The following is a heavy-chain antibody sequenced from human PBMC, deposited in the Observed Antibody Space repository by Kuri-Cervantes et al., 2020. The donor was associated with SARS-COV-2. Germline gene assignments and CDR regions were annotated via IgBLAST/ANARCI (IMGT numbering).Heavy chain of an antibody. CDR1: GFTFSSYA. CDR2: IRSKAYGGTT. J-gene: IGHJ4*02. V-gene: IGHV3-49*04. CDR3: TRDSFWSGYLDY. D-gene: IGHD3-3*01. Sequence: GGSLRLSCAASGFTFSSYAMSWVRQAPGKGLEWVGFIRSKAYGGTTEYAASVKGRSTISRDDSKSIAYLQMNSLKTEDTAVYYCTRDSFWSGYLDYWGQGTLVTVSS.